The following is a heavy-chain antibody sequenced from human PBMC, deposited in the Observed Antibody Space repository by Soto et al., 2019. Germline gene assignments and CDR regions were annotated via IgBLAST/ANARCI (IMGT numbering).Heavy chain of an antibody. CDR3: ARDLSGGNYYYHGLDV. CDR1: GFTFNDYD. J-gene: IGHJ6*02. V-gene: IGHV3-21*01. Sequence: EVQLVESGGGLVKPGGSLRLSCAASGFTFNDYDMTWVRQAPGKGLEWVSSITSNSIYKYSADSLKGRFTISRDNAKNTRFLQISSLRAEDTAVYYCARDLSGGNYYYHGLDVWGQGTTVTVPS. CDR2: ITSNSIYK. D-gene: IGHD1-26*01.